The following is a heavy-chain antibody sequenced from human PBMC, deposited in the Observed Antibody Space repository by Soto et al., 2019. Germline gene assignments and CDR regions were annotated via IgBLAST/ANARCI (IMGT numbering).Heavy chain of an antibody. J-gene: IGHJ6*02. CDR2: IYSGGST. D-gene: IGHD4-17*01. CDR3: AREIIYVYGGHLYSALDV. V-gene: IGHV3-53*01. CDR1: GFTVSSNY. Sequence: PGGSLTLSCAASGFTVSSNYMSWVRQAPGKGLEWVSVIYSGGSTYYADSVKGRFTISRDNSKNTLYLQMFFLRAEDTAVYYCAREIIYVYGGHLYSALDVLVQGTAVTVSS.